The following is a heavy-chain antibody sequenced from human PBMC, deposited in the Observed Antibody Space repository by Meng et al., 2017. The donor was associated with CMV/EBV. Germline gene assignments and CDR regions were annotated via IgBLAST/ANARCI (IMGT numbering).Heavy chain of an antibody. CDR3: ARDGGVRSSSSSLHYYYGMDV. CDR1: GFTFSSYW. Sequence: GESLKISCAASGFTFSSYWMHWVRQAPGKGLVWVSRINSDGSSTSYADSVKGRFTISRDNAKNTLYLQMNSLRAEDTAVYYRARDGGVRSSSSSLHYYYGMDVWGQGTTVTVSS. D-gene: IGHD6-6*01. J-gene: IGHJ6*02. V-gene: IGHV3-74*01. CDR2: INSDGSST.